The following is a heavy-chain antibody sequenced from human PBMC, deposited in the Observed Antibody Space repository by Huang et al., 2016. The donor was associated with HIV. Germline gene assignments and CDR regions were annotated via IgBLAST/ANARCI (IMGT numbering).Heavy chain of an antibody. D-gene: IGHD2-15*01. V-gene: IGHV3-9*01. CDR1: GFTFNDFA. CDR2: ITWKSDLI. J-gene: IGHJ3*01. Sequence: EVQVVESGGGLVQPGKSLRLSCAASGFTFNDFAMHWVRQVPGKGLEWVAGITWKSDLIDYADSVRGRFTIDRDNAKNSLYLQMDSLRVEDTALYYCAGICSGGSCYARTSDVWGQGTMVTVSS. CDR3: AGICSGGSCYARTSDV.